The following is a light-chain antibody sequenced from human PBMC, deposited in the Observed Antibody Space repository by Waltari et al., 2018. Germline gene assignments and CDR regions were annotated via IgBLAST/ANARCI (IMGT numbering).Light chain of an antibody. V-gene: IGLV2-14*01. CDR3: SSYTSTKTGV. CDR1: SSDVGGYNY. J-gene: IGLJ1*01. CDR2: GVS. Sequence: QSALTQPASVSGSPGQSITISCTGTSSDVGGYNYVSWYQQYPGKAPQLMIYGVSYRASGISNRFSGSKSGNTATLTISGLQAEDEADYYCSSYTSTKTGVFGTGTKVTVL.